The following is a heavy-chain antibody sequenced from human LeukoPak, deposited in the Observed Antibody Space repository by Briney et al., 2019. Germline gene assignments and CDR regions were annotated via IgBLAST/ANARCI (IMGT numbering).Heavy chain of an antibody. CDR3: AKGHTAMYSSSSIDY. CDR1: GFTFSSYG. CDR2: IRYDGSNK. Sequence: PGGSLRLSCAASGFTFSSYGMHWVRQAPGKGLEWVAFIRYDGSNKYYADSVKGRFTISRDNSKNTLYLQMNSLRAEDTAVYYCAKGHTAMYSSSSIDYWGQGTLVTVSS. V-gene: IGHV3-30*02. D-gene: IGHD6-13*01. J-gene: IGHJ4*02.